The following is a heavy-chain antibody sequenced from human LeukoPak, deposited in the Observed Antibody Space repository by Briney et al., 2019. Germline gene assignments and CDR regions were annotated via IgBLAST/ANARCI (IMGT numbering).Heavy chain of an antibody. Sequence: SETLSLTCTVSGGSISSSSYYWGWIRQPPGKGLEWIGSIYYSGSTYYNPSLKSRVTISVDTSKNQFSLKLSSVTAADTAVYYCARDGGMISMDLGQGTLVTVSS. D-gene: IGHD3-16*01. CDR3: ARDGGMISMD. J-gene: IGHJ4*02. V-gene: IGHV4-39*07. CDR2: IYYSGST. CDR1: GGSISSSSYY.